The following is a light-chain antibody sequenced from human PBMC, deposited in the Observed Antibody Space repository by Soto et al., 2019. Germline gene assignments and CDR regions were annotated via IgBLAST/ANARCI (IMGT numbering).Light chain of an antibody. CDR1: QSVSSI. V-gene: IGKV3-15*01. Sequence: EIVMTQSPVTLSVTPGERATLSCRASQSVSSILAWYQQKPGQAPRLLIYGASTGAEGIPASFSGSGSGTEFTLTSSSLWSEDFAVYFCQQYKSWPRTFGQGTKVQLK. CDR2: GAS. J-gene: IGKJ1*01. CDR3: QQYKSWPRT.